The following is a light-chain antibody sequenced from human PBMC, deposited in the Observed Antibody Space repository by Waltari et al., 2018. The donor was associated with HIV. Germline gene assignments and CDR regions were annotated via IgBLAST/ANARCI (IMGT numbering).Light chain of an antibody. CDR1: EYVDTW. J-gene: IGKJ1*01. CDR3: LRDYPSLRT. Sequence: DIQMTQTPSTLSASVRDTVSITCRASEYVDTWLAWYHQRPGTAPSLLIYKASVIEVVVSSRFTSSRSGLEFTLAITSLLREQLWTYYGLRDYPSLRTFGQGTKAQI. CDR2: KAS. V-gene: IGKV1-5*03.